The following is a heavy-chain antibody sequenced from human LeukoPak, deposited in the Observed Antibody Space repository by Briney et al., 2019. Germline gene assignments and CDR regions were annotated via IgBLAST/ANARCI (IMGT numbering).Heavy chain of an antibody. V-gene: IGHV3-30*02. D-gene: IGHD2-2*01. Sequence: GGSLRLSCAASGFTFSSYGMHWVRQAPGKGLEWVAFIRYDGSNKYYADSVKGRFTISRDNSKNTLYLQMNSPRAEDTAVYYCAKDVVVVPADAFDIWGQGTMVTVSS. J-gene: IGHJ3*02. CDR2: IRYDGSNK. CDR1: GFTFSSYG. CDR3: AKDVVVVPADAFDI.